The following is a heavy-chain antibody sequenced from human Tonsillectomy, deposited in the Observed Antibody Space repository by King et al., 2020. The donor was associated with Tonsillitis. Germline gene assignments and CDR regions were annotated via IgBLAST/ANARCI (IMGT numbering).Heavy chain of an antibody. J-gene: IGHJ4*02. CDR3: TWSSIYYGSGSYYFDY. CDR2: IKSKTDGGTT. Sequence: VQLVESGGGLVKPGGSLRLSCAASGFTFSNAWMSWVRQAPGKGLEWVGRIKSKTDGGTTDYAAPVKGRFTISRDDSKNTLYLQMNSLKTEDTAVNYCTWSSIYYGSGSYYFDYWGQGTLVTVSS. D-gene: IGHD3-10*01. CDR1: GFTFSNAW. V-gene: IGHV3-15*01.